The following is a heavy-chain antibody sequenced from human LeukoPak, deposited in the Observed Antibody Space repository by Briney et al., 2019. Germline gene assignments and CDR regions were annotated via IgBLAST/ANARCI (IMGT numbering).Heavy chain of an antibody. V-gene: IGHV4-34*01. CDR1: GGSFSGYY. CDR3: ARKQWLVHDY. CDR2: INHSGST. J-gene: IGHJ4*02. Sequence: SETLSLTCAVYGGSFSGYYWSWIRQPPGKGLEWSGEINHSGSTNYNPSLKSRVTISVDTSKNQFSLKLSSVTAADTAVYYCARKQWLVHDYWGQGTLVTVSS. D-gene: IGHD6-19*01.